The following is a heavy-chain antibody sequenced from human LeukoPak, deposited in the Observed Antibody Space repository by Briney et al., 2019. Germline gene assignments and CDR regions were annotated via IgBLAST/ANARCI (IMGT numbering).Heavy chain of an antibody. CDR3: AKDWYCSSTSCSDYFDY. Sequence: PGRSLRLSCAASGFTFSSYGMHWVRQAPGKGLEWVAVISYDGSNKYYADSVKGRFTISRDNSKNTLYLRMNSLRAEDTAVYYCAKDWYCSSTSCSDYFDYWGQGTLVTVSS. D-gene: IGHD2-2*01. V-gene: IGHV3-30*18. CDR2: ISYDGSNK. J-gene: IGHJ4*02. CDR1: GFTFSSYG.